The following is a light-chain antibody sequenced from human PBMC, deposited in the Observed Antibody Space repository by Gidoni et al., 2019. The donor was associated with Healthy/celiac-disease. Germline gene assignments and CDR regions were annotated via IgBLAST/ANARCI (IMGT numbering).Light chain of an antibody. CDR3: QQYYSTPWT. Sequence: DIVMTQSPGSLAVSLGERATINCKSSQSVLYRSNNKHYLAWYQQKPGQPPKLLIYWASTRESGVPDRFSGSGSGTDFTLTISSLQAEDVAVYYCQQYYSTPWTFGQGTKVEIK. CDR1: QSVLYRSNNKHY. J-gene: IGKJ1*01. V-gene: IGKV4-1*01. CDR2: WAS.